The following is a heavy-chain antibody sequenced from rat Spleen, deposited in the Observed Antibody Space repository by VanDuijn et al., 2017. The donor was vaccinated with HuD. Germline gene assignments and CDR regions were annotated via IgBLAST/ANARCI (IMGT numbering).Heavy chain of an antibody. D-gene: IGHD1-11*01. CDR2: IWGDGST. CDR1: GFSLTNYA. Sequence: QVQLKESGPGLVQPSQTLSLTCTVSGFSLTNYAVHWVRQAPGKGLEWMGMIWGDGSTNYNSVLKSRLSISRDTSKSQVFLKMNSLQTEDTAMYFCALGRGFAYWGQGTLVTVSS. J-gene: IGHJ3*01. V-gene: IGHV2-1*01. CDR3: ALGRGFAY.